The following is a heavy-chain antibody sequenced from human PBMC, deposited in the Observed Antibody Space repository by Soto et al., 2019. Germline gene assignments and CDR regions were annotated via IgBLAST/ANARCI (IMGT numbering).Heavy chain of an antibody. J-gene: IGHJ3*02. CDR3: ARHKRIAVADDAFEI. Sequence: QVQLQESGPGLVKPSETLSLTCTVSGGSISSYYWSWIRQPPGKGLEWIGYIYYSGSTNYNPSLNSRVTISVDTSKNQFSMKLSSVTAADTAVYYCARHKRIAVADDAFEIWGQGTMVTVSS. V-gene: IGHV4-59*08. D-gene: IGHD6-19*01. CDR1: GGSISSYY. CDR2: IYYSGST.